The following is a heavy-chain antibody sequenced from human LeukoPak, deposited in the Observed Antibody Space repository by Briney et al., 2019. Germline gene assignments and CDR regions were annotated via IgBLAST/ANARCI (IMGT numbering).Heavy chain of an antibody. D-gene: IGHD2-15*01. CDR3: ARGRGCSGGSCYFPYYYYYMDV. V-gene: IGHV4-34*01. J-gene: IGHJ6*03. Sequence: PSDTLSLTCAVYGGSFSGYYWSWIRQPPGKGLELIGEINHSGSTNYNPSLKSRVPTSVDTSKNQFSLKLSSVTAADTAVYYCARGRGCSGGSCYFPYYYYYMDVWGKGTTVTVSS. CDR1: GGSFSGYY. CDR2: INHSGST.